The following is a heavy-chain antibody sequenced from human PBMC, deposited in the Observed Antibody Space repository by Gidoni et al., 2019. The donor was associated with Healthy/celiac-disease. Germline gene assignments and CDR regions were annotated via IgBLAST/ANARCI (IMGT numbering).Heavy chain of an antibody. Sequence: QVQLEESGGGVVQPGRSLRLSCAAPGFTFGSFPMHWVRQAPGKGLEWVAVILYDGNNKYYADSVKGRFTISRDNSKNTLYLQMNSLSSEDTAMYYCARAQSYNGFYYYYGMDVWGQGTTVTVSS. CDR3: ARAQSYNGFYYYYGMDV. CDR2: ILYDGNNK. D-gene: IGHD1-1*01. CDR1: GFTFGSFP. J-gene: IGHJ6*02. V-gene: IGHV3-30*04.